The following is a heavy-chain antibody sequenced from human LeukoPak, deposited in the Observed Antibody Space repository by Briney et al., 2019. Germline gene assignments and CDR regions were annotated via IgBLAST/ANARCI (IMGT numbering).Heavy chain of an antibody. CDR2: IIPIFGTA. D-gene: IGHD2-21*02. Sequence: ASVKVSCKASGGTFSSYAISWVRQAPGQGLEWMGGIIPIFGTANYAQKFQGRVTITADESTSTAYMELSSLRSEDTAVYYCAREQNCGGDCYEYYFDYWGQGTLVTVSS. J-gene: IGHJ4*02. CDR1: GGTFSSYA. CDR3: AREQNCGGDCYEYYFDY. V-gene: IGHV1-69*13.